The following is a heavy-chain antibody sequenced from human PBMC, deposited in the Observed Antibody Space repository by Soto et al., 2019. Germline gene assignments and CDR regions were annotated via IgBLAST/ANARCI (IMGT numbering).Heavy chain of an antibody. CDR2: ISSSSSYI. CDR1: GFTFSSYS. J-gene: IGHJ6*02. V-gene: IGHV3-21*01. Sequence: GGSLRLSCAASGFTFSSYSMNWVRQAPGKGLEWVSSISSSSSYIYYADSVKGRFTISRDNAKNSLYLQMNSLRAEDTAVYYCARSVLRFLEWPDYYYYGMDVWGQGTTVTVSS. CDR3: ARSVLRFLEWPDYYYYGMDV. D-gene: IGHD3-3*01.